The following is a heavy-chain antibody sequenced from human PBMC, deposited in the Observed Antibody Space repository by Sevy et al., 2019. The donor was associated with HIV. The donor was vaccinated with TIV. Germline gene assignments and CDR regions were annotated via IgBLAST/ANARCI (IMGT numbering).Heavy chain of an antibody. D-gene: IGHD3-22*01. CDR3: ATGKVNYYYSSFARV. CDR1: GFTFSSYS. J-gene: IGHJ4*02. V-gene: IGHV3-21*01. Sequence: GGSLRLSCAASGFTFSSYSMNWVRLAPGKGLEWVSSISSSSSYIYYADSVKGRFTISRDNAKNSLYLQMNSLRAEDTAVYYCATGKVNYYYSSFARVRGQGTLVTVSS. CDR2: ISSSSSYI.